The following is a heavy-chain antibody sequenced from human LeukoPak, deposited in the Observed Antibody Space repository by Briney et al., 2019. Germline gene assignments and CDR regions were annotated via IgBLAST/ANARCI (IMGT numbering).Heavy chain of an antibody. J-gene: IGHJ3*02. Sequence: GASVKVSCKASGYTFTSYGISWVRQPPGQGLEWMGWISAYNGNTNYAQKLQGRVTMTTDTSTSTAYMELRSLRSDDTAVYYCARVPLSYSSSWYANDAFDIWGQGTMVTVSS. CDR3: ARVPLSYSSSWYANDAFDI. D-gene: IGHD6-13*01. V-gene: IGHV1-18*01. CDR2: ISAYNGNT. CDR1: GYTFTSYG.